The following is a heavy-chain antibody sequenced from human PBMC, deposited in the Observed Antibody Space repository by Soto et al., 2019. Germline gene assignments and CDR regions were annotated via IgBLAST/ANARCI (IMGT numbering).Heavy chain of an antibody. CDR3: AHGHMVRGVISPDY. CDR2: IYWDDDK. J-gene: IGHJ4*02. Sequence: QITLKESGPALVKPTQTLTLTCTFSGFSLSTSGVVVGWIRQPPGKTLEWLALIYWDDDKRYSPSLKSRLTITKDTSKNQVVLTMTNMDTVDTATYYCAHGHMVRGVISPDYWGQGTLVTVSS. V-gene: IGHV2-5*02. CDR1: GFSLSTSGVV. D-gene: IGHD3-10*01.